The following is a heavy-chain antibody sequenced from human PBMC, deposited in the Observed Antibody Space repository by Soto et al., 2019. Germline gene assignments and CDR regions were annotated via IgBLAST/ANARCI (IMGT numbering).Heavy chain of an antibody. D-gene: IGHD3-10*01. CDR1: GGSISSSSYY. CDR3: AXVVWFGELWYYYYGMDV. CDR2: IYYSGST. Sequence: SETLSLTCTVSGGSISSSSYYWGWIRQPPGKGLEWIGSIYYSGSTYYNPSLKSRVTISVDTSKNQFSLKLSSVTAADTAVYYCAXVVWFGELWYYYYGMDVWGQGTTVTVSS. J-gene: IGHJ6*02. V-gene: IGHV4-39*01.